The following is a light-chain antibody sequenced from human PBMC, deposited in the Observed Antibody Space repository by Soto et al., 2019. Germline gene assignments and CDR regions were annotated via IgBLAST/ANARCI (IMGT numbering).Light chain of an antibody. V-gene: IGLV2-14*01. CDR1: SSDVGAYNY. CDR2: EVS. Sequence: QSVLTQPASVSGSPGQSVAISCTGTSSDVGAYNYISWYQQHPGKAPKLLLSEVSNRPSGVSDRFSGSKSGNTASLTISGLQAEYEADYYCSSLTTSFTYVFGTGTQVTVL. CDR3: SSLTTSFTYV. J-gene: IGLJ1*01.